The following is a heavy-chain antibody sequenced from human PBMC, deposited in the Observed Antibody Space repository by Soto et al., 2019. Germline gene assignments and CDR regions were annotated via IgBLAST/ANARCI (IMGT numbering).Heavy chain of an antibody. V-gene: IGHV1-18*01. CDR3: ARWYYYDSSGYFDY. D-gene: IGHD3-22*01. J-gene: IGHJ4*02. Sequence: GASVKVSCKASGYTFTSYGISWVRQAPGQGLEWMGWISAYNGNTNYAQKLQGRVTMTTDTSTSTAYMELRSLRSDDTAVYYCARWYYYDSSGYFDYWGQGTLVTVSS. CDR2: ISAYNGNT. CDR1: GYTFTSYG.